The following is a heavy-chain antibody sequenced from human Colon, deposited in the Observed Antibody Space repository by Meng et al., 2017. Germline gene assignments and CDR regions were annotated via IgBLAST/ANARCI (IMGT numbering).Heavy chain of an antibody. V-gene: IGHV4-30-4*01. D-gene: IGHD4-17*01. CDR2: IYYSGST. J-gene: IGHJ5*02. CDR3: ARDRKHYGERGWFDP. Sequence: RQESGPGPVQPSQTLSLTCTVYGGSISSGDYYWSWIRQPPGKGLEWIGYIYYSGSTYSNASLKSRVTISIDRSKNQFSLKLSSVTAADTAVYYCARDRKHYGERGWFDPWGQGTLVTVSS. CDR1: GGSISSGDYY.